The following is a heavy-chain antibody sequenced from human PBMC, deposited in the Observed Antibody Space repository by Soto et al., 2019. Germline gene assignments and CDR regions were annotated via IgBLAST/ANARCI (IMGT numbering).Heavy chain of an antibody. CDR2: RYYSGST. D-gene: IGHD1-20*01. V-gene: IGHV4-61*01. CDR3: AREGISGAYASYDMYA. Sequence: SETLSLTCTVSGGSISSGSYYWTWIRQPPGKGLEWIGYRYYSGSTNYNPSLKSRVTISVDTSKNQFSLELNSVTAADTAVYYCAREGISGAYASYDMYAWGQGNAVTISS. CDR1: GGSISSGSYY. J-gene: IGHJ6*02.